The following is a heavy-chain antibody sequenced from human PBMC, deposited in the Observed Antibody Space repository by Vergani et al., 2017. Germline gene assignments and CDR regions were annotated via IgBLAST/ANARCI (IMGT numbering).Heavy chain of an antibody. CDR3: AREASGLSYYDY. CDR2: IIPLLGTE. CDR1: GGTFNHFA. D-gene: IGHD1-26*01. J-gene: IGHJ4*02. Sequence: QVQLVQSGAEVKKPGSSVKVSCKTSGGTFNHFALTWVRQVPGQGLEWVGSIIPLLGTENYAPKFRGRVSITADFSTTSVYMELTSLTSEDTAMNYCAREASGLSYYDYWGQGTLVTVSS. V-gene: IGHV1-69*09.